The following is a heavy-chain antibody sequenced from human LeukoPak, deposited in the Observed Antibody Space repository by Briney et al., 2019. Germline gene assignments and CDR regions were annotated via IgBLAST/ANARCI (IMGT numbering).Heavy chain of an antibody. J-gene: IGHJ4*02. CDR1: GYSFNTYW. V-gene: IGHV5-51*01. Sequence: GESLKISCKGSGYSFNTYWIGWVRQMPGKGLEWMGIIYPGDSDTRYSPSFQGQVTISADKSTAYLQWSSLKASDTAMYYCARRYYYDSSGYYCDYWGQGTLVTVSS. CDR3: ARRYYYDSSGYYCDY. D-gene: IGHD3-22*01. CDR2: IYPGDSDT.